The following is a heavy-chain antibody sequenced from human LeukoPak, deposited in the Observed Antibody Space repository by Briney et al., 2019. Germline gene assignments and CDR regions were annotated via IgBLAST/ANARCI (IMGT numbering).Heavy chain of an antibody. J-gene: IGHJ4*02. V-gene: IGHV1-2*02. Sequence: ASVKVSCKASGYTFTCYYMHWVRQAPGQGLEWMGCINPNSGGTNYAQKFQGRVTMTRDTSISTAYMELSRLRSDDTAVYYCARGIQDHLYDIVVVPAADDCDYWGQGSLVTVSS. CDR1: GYTFTCYY. CDR2: INPNSGGT. D-gene: IGHD2-2*01. CDR3: ARGIQDHLYDIVVVPAADDCDY.